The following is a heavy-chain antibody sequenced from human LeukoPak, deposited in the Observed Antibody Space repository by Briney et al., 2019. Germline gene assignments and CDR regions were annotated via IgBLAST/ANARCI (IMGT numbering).Heavy chain of an antibody. CDR1: GFTFSSYA. Sequence: GSLRLSCAASGFTFSSYAMSWVRQAPGKGLEWVSAISGSGDSTNYADSVKGRFTISRDNSENTLYLQMNSLRAEDAALYYCAKGWGDYVSSLRGHFDYWGQGTLVTVSS. CDR3: AKGWGDYVSSLRGHFDY. D-gene: IGHD3-16*01. V-gene: IGHV3-23*01. CDR2: ISGSGDST. J-gene: IGHJ4*02.